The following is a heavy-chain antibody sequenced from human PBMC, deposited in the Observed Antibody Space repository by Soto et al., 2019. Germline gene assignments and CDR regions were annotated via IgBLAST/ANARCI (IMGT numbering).Heavy chain of an antibody. D-gene: IGHD2-15*01. Sequence: QVHLVESGGGVVQPGGSLRLSCAASGFTFSSYAIHWVSQAPGKGLEWVAIIWIDGSNEYYADSVKGRFSISRDNSKNTLFLQMDSLRAEDTAVYYCARGQLPAATSYFDFWGQGPLVIVSS. CDR1: GFTFSSYA. CDR3: ARGQLPAATSYFDF. J-gene: IGHJ4*02. CDR2: IWIDGSNE. V-gene: IGHV3-33*01.